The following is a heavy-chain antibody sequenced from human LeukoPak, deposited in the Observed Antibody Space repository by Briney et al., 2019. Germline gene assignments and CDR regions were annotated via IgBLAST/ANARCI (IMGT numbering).Heavy chain of an antibody. J-gene: IGHJ4*02. Sequence: PSETLSLTCTVSGGSISNYYWSWIRQPAGKGLEWIGRIYTSGSTNYKPSLKSRVTMSADTSKNQFSLKLSSVTAADTAVYYCARSLSGSYSYFDYWGQGTLVTVSS. CDR3: ARSLSGSYSYFDY. CDR1: GGSISNYY. D-gene: IGHD1-26*01. V-gene: IGHV4-4*07. CDR2: IYTSGST.